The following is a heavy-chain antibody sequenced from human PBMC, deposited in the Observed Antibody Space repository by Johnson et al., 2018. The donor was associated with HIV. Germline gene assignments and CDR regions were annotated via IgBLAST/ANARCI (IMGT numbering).Heavy chain of an antibody. D-gene: IGHD5-18*01. Sequence: QVQLVESGGGLVQPGGSLRLSCAASGFTFSSYGMHWVRQAPGKGLEWVAVISYDGSNKYYADSVKGRFTISRDNSKNSLYLQMNTLRAEDTAVYYCARDQRGGYSYGDAFDFWGQGTVVSVST. CDR3: ARDQRGGYSYGDAFDF. CDR2: ISYDGSNK. CDR1: GFTFSSYG. J-gene: IGHJ3*01. V-gene: IGHV3-30*03.